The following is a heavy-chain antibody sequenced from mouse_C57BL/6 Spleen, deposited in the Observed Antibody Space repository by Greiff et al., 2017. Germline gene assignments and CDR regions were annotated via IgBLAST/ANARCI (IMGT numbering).Heavy chain of an antibody. D-gene: IGHD1-1*01. Sequence: EVKLQESGGDLVKPGGSLKLSCAASGFTFSSYGMSWVRQTPDKRLEWVATISSGGSYTYYPDSVKGRFTISRDNAKNTLYLQMSSLKSEDTAMYYCARHEGNYYGSSSAWFAYWGQGTLVTVSA. CDR1: GFTFSSYG. V-gene: IGHV5-6*01. J-gene: IGHJ3*01. CDR3: ARHEGNYYGSSSAWFAY. CDR2: ISSGGSYT.